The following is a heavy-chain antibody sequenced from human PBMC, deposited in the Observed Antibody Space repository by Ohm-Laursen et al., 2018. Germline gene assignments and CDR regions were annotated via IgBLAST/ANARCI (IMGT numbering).Heavy chain of an antibody. CDR1: GFTVSNNY. Sequence: SLRLSCAASGFTVSNNYMNWVRQAPGKGLEWLSYINAYKNDLFYADSVKGRFTISRDNAENLLYLQMDRLRDDDTAVYYCARDRDWAIDYWGQGTLVTVSS. V-gene: IGHV3-48*02. CDR3: ARDRDWAIDY. J-gene: IGHJ4*02. CDR2: INAYKNDL. D-gene: IGHD3/OR15-3a*01.